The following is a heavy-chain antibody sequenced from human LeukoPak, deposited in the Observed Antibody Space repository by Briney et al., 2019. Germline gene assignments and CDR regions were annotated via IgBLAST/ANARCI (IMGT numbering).Heavy chain of an antibody. CDR3: ASSPTYCGGDCYWDY. CDR1: GGTFSSYA. J-gene: IGHJ4*02. Sequence: VASVKVSCKASGGTFSSYAISWVRQAPGQGLEWMGGIIPIFGTANYAQKFQGRVTITADESTSTAYMELSSLRSEDTAVYYCASSPTYCGGDCYWDYWGQGTLDTVSS. CDR2: IIPIFGTA. V-gene: IGHV1-69*13. D-gene: IGHD2-21*02.